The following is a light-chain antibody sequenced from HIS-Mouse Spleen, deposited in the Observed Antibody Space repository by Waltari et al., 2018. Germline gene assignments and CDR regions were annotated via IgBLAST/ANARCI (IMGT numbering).Light chain of an antibody. J-gene: IGLJ3*02. V-gene: IGLV8-61*01. CDR3: VLYMGSGSWV. CDR2: STN. Sequence: QTVVTQEPSFSVSPGGTVTLTCGLSSGSVSTSSHPSWYQQTPGQAPRTLIYSTNTRSSGVPDRFSGSILGNKAALTITGAQADDESDYYCVLYMGSGSWVFGGGTKLTVL. CDR1: SGSVSTSSH.